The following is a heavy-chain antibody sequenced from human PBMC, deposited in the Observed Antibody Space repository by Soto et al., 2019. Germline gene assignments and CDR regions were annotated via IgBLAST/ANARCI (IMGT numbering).Heavy chain of an antibody. D-gene: IGHD3-9*01. CDR1: GGTFSSYA. J-gene: IGHJ6*02. V-gene: IGHV1-69*13. CDR3: ARGSQVRYFDWLRPNYYYYVMDV. CDR2: IIPIFGTA. Sequence: SVKVSCKASGGTFSSYAISWVRQAPGQGLEWMGGIIPIFGTANYAQKFQGRVTITADESTSTAYMELSSLRSEDTAVYYCARGSQVRYFDWLRPNYYYYVMDVWGQGTTVTVSS.